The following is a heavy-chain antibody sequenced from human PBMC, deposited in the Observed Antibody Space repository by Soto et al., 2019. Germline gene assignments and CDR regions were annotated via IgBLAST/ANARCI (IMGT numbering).Heavy chain of an antibody. Sequence: VSGPTLVNPTEALTLTCTVSGFSLSNARMGXSWIRQPPGKALEWLAHIFSNDEKSYSTSLKSRLTISKDTSKSQVVLTMTNMDPVDTDTYYCARLDGYNWKLWFVPWGQGTLVTVSS. CDR2: IFSNDEK. D-gene: IGHD1-1*01. CDR1: GFSLSNARMG. J-gene: IGHJ5*02. CDR3: ARLDGYNWKLWFVP. V-gene: IGHV2-26*01.